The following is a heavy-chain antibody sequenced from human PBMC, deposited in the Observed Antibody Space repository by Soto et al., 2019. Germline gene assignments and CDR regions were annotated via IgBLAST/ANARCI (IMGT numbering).Heavy chain of an antibody. Sequence: ASVKVSCKASGYTFTGYYMHWVRQAPGQGLEWMGWINPNSGGTNYAQKYQGWVTMTRDTSISTAYMELSRLRSDDTAVYYCARGWSDYIYYFDYWGQGTLVTVSS. D-gene: IGHD4-4*01. CDR1: GYTFTGYY. J-gene: IGHJ4*02. V-gene: IGHV1-2*04. CDR3: ARGWSDYIYYFDY. CDR2: INPNSGGT.